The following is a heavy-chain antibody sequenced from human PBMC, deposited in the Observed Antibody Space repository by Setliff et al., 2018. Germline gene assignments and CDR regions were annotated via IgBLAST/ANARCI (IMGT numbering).Heavy chain of an antibody. CDR1: GYTFTESI. D-gene: IGHD2-8*01. Sequence: GASVKVSCKASGYTFTESIVSWVRQAPGQGLEWLGWIGVYSGNTYTAQRFQGRVTMTTDTSTNMAYLELRGLRSDDTAVYYCSRLVRYCTTTTCQRASGDDYWGQGTLVTVSS. J-gene: IGHJ4*02. CDR2: IGVYSGNT. V-gene: IGHV1-18*01. CDR3: SRLVRYCTTTTCQRASGDDY.